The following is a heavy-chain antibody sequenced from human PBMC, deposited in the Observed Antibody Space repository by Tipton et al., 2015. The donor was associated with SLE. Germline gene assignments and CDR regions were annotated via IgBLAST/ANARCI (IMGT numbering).Heavy chain of an antibody. J-gene: IGHJ4*02. CDR2: ISGSGGGT. CDR1: GFTFSSYA. V-gene: IGHV3-23*01. D-gene: IGHD2-15*01. CDR3: AKEARYCSGGSCSCDY. Sequence: SLRLSCAASGFTFSSYAMSWVRQAPGKGLEWVSAISGSGGGTYYADSVKGRFTISRDNSKNTLYLQMNSPRAEDTAVYYCAKEARYCSGGSCSCDYWGQGTLVTVSS.